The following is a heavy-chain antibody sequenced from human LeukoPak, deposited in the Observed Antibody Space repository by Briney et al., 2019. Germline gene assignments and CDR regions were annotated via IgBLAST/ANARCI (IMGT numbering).Heavy chain of an antibody. V-gene: IGHV1-18*01. D-gene: IGHD3-22*01. J-gene: IGHJ6*02. CDR1: GYTFTSYG. CDR2: ISAYNGNT. Sequence: ASVKVSCKASGYTFTSYGISWVRQAPGQGLEWMGWISAYNGNTNYAQKLQDRVTMTTDTSTSTAYMELRSLRSDDTAVYYCARDSSGPQGYYYYGMDVWGQGTTVTVSS. CDR3: ARDSSGPQGYYYYGMDV.